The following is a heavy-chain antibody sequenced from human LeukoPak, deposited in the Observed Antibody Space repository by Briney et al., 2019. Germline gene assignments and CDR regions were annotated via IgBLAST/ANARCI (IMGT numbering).Heavy chain of an antibody. CDR2: ISGSSSYI. J-gene: IGHJ6*03. V-gene: IGHV3-21*01. Sequence: GGSLRLSCAASGFTFSSYSMNWVRQAPGKGLEWVSSISGSSSYIYYADSVKGRFTISRDNAKNSLYLQMNSLRAEDTAVYYCARVGVATISGYYYYMDVWGKGTTVTVSS. CDR1: GFTFSSYS. CDR3: ARVGVATISGYYYYMDV. D-gene: IGHD5-12*01.